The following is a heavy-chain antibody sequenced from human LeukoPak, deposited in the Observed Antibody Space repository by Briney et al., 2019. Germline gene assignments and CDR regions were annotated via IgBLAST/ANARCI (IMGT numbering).Heavy chain of an antibody. V-gene: IGHV4-59*01. D-gene: IGHD3-22*01. CDR1: GGSFSGYY. CDR2: IYYSGST. J-gene: IGHJ4*02. Sequence: SETLSLTCAVYGGSFSGYYWSWIRQPPGKGLEWIGYIYYSGSTNYNPSLKSRVTISVDTSKNQFSLKLSSVTAADTAVYYCARAHKEGGPERYYYDSSGYYYTFDYWGQGTLVTVSS. CDR3: ARAHKEGGPERYYYDSSGYYYTFDY.